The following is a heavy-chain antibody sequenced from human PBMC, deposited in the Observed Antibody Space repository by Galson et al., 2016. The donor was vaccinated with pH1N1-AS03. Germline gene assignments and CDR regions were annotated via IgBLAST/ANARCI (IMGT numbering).Heavy chain of an antibody. V-gene: IGHV3-7*01. CDR3: VRDLNCDNV. Sequence: SLRLSCAASGFTFNSYWMTWVRRAPGEGLEWMANIKPGEGDKDYVDSMKGRFTIYRDNAKNSLYLQLNSLRVEDTAAYYGVRDLNCDNVWGQGTPVTVSS. CDR2: IKPGEGDK. J-gene: IGHJ4*02. CDR1: GFTFNSYW. D-gene: IGHD1/OR15-1a*01.